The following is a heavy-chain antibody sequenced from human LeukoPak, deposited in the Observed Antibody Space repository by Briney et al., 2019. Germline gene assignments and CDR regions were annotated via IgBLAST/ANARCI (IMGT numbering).Heavy chain of an antibody. V-gene: IGHV3-23*01. D-gene: IGHD2-2*01. CDR1: GFTFSSYA. J-gene: IGHJ3*02. CDR3: AKEGLVFTAFDI. Sequence: PGGSLRLPFAASGFTFSSYAMSWVRQAPGKGLEWVSAISGSGGSTYYANSVKGRFTIARDNSKNTLYLQMNSLRAEDTAVYYCAKEGLVFTAFDIWGQGTMVTVSS. CDR2: ISGSGGST.